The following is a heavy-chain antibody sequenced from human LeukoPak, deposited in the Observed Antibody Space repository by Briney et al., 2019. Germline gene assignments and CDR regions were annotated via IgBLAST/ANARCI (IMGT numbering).Heavy chain of an antibody. V-gene: IGHV4-4*07. D-gene: IGHD3-10*01. Sequence: PSETLSLTCTVSGDSISSYYWSWVRQPAGEGLELIGRIYNGGNTNYNPSLTSRVTMSVDMSKNQFSLTLSSVTAADTAVYYCARGGSSMVRGLRNAFDIWGQGTMVTVSS. CDR2: IYNGGNT. CDR3: ARGGSSMVRGLRNAFDI. J-gene: IGHJ3*02. CDR1: GDSISSYY.